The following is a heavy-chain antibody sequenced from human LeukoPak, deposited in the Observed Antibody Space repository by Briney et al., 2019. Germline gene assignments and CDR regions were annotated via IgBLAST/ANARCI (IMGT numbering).Heavy chain of an antibody. Sequence: GASLRLSCAASGFTFSSYAITWVRQAPGKGLEWVSAVSGSGGDTTYADYVKGRVTISRDNSKNTLYLQMNSLRAEDTAVYYCAKDRSSGWNTTLDYWGQGVLDTVSS. CDR1: GFTFSSYA. CDR2: VSGSGGDT. J-gene: IGHJ4*02. CDR3: AKDRSSGWNTTLDY. V-gene: IGHV3-23*01. D-gene: IGHD6-19*01.